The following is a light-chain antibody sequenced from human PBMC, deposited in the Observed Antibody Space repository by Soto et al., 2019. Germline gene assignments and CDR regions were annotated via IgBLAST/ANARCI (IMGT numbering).Light chain of an antibody. Sequence: NFLLTQPHSVSESPGKTVTISCTRSSGRIANNYVQWYQQRPGGPPTTVIYDDNQRPSGVPDRFSGSIDSSSNSASLTISGLRTEDEADYYCQSHDSNSDVFGTGTKLTVL. CDR1: SGRIANNY. V-gene: IGLV6-57*04. J-gene: IGLJ1*01. CDR3: QSHDSNSDV. CDR2: DDN.